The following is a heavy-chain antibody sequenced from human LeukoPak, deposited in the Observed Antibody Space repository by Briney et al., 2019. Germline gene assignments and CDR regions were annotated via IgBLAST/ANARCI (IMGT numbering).Heavy chain of an antibody. Sequence: PTGGSLRLSCAASGFTFSSYAMHWVRQAPGKGLEWVAVISYDGSNKYYADSVKGRFTISRDNSKNTLYLQMNSLRAEDTAVYYCAKGFYDILTGHHEYYFDYWGQGTLVTVSS. D-gene: IGHD3-9*01. CDR1: GFTFSSYA. V-gene: IGHV3-30-3*01. CDR3: AKGFYDILTGHHEYYFDY. J-gene: IGHJ4*02. CDR2: ISYDGSNK.